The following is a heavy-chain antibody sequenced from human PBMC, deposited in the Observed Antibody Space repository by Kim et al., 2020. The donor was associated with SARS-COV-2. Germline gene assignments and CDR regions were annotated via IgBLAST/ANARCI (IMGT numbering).Heavy chain of an antibody. CDR1: GGSISSYY. CDR2: IYYSGST. Sequence: SETLSLTCTVSGGSISSYYWSWIRQPPGKGLEWIGYIYYSGSTNSNPSLKSRVTISVDTSKNQFSLKLSSVTAADTAVYYWARDRELGGSGSYVGAASWFDPWGQGTLGTVSS. V-gene: IGHV4-59*13. CDR3: ARDRELGGSGSYVGAASWFDP. J-gene: IGHJ5*02. D-gene: IGHD3-10*01.